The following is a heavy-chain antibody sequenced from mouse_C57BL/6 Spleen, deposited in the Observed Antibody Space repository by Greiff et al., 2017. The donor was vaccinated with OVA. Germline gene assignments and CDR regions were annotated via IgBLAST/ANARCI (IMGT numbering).Heavy chain of an antibody. CDR2: IYPGSGST. D-gene: IGHD2-4*01. Sequence: VQLQQPGAELVKPGASVKMSCKASGYTFTSYWITWVKQRPGQGLEWIGDIYPGSGSTNYNEKFKSKATLTVDTSSSTAYMQLSSLTSEDSAVYYCARVEYDYDGVDYWGQGTTLTVSS. J-gene: IGHJ2*01. CDR3: ARVEYDYDGVDY. V-gene: IGHV1-55*01. CDR1: GYTFTSYW.